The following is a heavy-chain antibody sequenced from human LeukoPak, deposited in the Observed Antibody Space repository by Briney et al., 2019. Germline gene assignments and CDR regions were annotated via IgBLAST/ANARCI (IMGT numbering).Heavy chain of an antibody. Sequence: PSETLSLTCAVYGGSFSGYYWSWIRQPPGKGLEWIGEINHSGSTNYNPSLKSRVTISVDTSKNQFSLKLSSVTAADTAVYYCAKRASLGELSNWFDPWGQGTLVTVSS. CDR3: AKRASLGELSNWFDP. CDR2: INHSGST. D-gene: IGHD3-10*01. J-gene: IGHJ5*02. CDR1: GGSFSGYY. V-gene: IGHV4-34*01.